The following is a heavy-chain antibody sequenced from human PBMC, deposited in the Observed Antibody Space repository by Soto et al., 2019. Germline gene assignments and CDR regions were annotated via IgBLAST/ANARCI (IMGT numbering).Heavy chain of an antibody. D-gene: IGHD2-2*01. V-gene: IGHV3-49*03. Sequence: QTGGSLRLSCRGSGFTFGDYAMSWFRQAPGKGLEWVGFIRSKAYGGTTEYAASVKGRFTILRDDSESVAYLQMDSLKADDTAVYYCARVDCSSTSCYFIMDVWGQGTTVTVSS. CDR2: IRSKAYGGTT. CDR1: GFTFGDYA. J-gene: IGHJ6*02. CDR3: ARVDCSSTSCYFIMDV.